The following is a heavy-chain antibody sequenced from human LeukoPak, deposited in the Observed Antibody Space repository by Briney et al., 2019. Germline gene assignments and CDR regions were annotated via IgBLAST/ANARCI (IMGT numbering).Heavy chain of an antibody. CDR3: ASGYSYGLIDY. V-gene: IGHV4-34*01. CDR1: GGSFSGYY. Sequence: KSSETLSLTCAVYGGSFSGYYWSWIRQPPGKGLEWIGEINHSGSTNYNPSLKSRVTISVDTSKNQFSLKLSSVTAADTAVYYCASGYSYGLIDYWGQGILVTVSS. D-gene: IGHD5-18*01. CDR2: INHSGST. J-gene: IGHJ4*02.